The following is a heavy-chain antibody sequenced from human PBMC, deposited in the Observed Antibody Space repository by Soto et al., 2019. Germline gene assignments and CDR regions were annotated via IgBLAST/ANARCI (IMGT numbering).Heavy chain of an antibody. D-gene: IGHD5-18*01. CDR1: GGSIRSYY. J-gene: IGHJ6*02. V-gene: IGHV4-59*01. CDR3: ARISAVDPYGYVNGGLDV. CDR2: FYHSGNS. Sequence: SLTCSVSGGSIRSYYWCWIRQSPEKGLEWIGYFYHSGNSNYNPSLKSRVTISVDTSKNQLSLSLRSVTAADTAVYFCARISAVDPYGYVNGGLDVWGQGTTVTVSS.